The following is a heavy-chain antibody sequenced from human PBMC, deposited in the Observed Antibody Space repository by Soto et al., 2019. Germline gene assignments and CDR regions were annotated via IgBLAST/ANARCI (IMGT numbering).Heavy chain of an antibody. CDR2: ISYDGSYK. D-gene: IGHD3-16*01. J-gene: IGHJ4*02. Sequence: GGSLRLSCAASGFTFSSYGMHWVRQAPGKGLEWVAVISYDGSYKYYADSVKGRFTISRDNSKNTLYLQMNSLSAEDTAVYYCAKWNGGFDYWGQGTLVTVSS. CDR3: AKWNGGFDY. V-gene: IGHV3-30*18. CDR1: GFTFSSYG.